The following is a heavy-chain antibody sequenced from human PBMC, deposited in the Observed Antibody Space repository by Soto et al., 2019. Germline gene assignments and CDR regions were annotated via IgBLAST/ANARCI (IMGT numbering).Heavy chain of an antibody. Sequence: SETLSLTCTVSRGSISSGGYYWSWIRQHPGKGLEWIGYIYYSGSTYYNPSLKSRVTISVDTSKNQFSLKLSSVTAADTAVYYCARLSDHIVGATTFPTGIDYWGQGTLVTVSS. CDR2: IYYSGST. V-gene: IGHV4-31*03. J-gene: IGHJ4*02. CDR3: ARLSDHIVGATTFPTGIDY. D-gene: IGHD1-26*01. CDR1: RGSISSGGYY.